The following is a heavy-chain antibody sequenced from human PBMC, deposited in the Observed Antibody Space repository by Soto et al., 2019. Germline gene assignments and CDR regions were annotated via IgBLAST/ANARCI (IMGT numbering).Heavy chain of an antibody. D-gene: IGHD3-10*01. Sequence: PGGSLRLSCAASGFTFSSYAMSWVRQAPGKGLEWVSAISGSGGSTYYADSVKGRFTISRDNSKNTLYLQMNSLRAEDTAVYYCVKPKMVRGVKSPLDAFDIWGQGTMVTVSS. CDR3: VKPKMVRGVKSPLDAFDI. V-gene: IGHV3-23*01. CDR2: ISGSGGST. J-gene: IGHJ3*02. CDR1: GFTFSSYA.